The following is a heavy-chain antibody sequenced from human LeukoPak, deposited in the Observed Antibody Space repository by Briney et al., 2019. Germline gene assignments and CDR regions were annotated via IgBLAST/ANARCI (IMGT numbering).Heavy chain of an antibody. J-gene: IGHJ4*02. CDR1: GYTLTEVS. CDR3: ATEVVGYGDVHYFDS. Sequence: ASVKVSCKISGYTLTEVSMHWVRQAPGKGLEWVGGFYPADGEPIYAQKFQGRVTMSEDTSTDTDYMDLSSLRSEDTAVYYCATEVVGYGDVHYFDSWGQGTLVTVSS. V-gene: IGHV1-24*01. CDR2: FYPADGEP. D-gene: IGHD4-17*01.